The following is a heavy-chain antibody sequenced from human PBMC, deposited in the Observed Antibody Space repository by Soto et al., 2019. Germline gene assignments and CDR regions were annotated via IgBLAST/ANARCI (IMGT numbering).Heavy chain of an antibody. J-gene: IGHJ5*02. D-gene: IGHD2-2*01. CDR3: ARDRSCSSTSCYGPRGSSNWFDP. Sequence: GASVKVSCKASGGTFSSYTISWVQQAPGQGLEWMGRIIPILGIANYAQKFQGRVTITADKSTSTAYMELSSLRSEDTAVYYCARDRSCSSTSCYGPRGSSNWFDPWGQGTLVTVSS. V-gene: IGHV1-69*04. CDR1: GGTFSSYT. CDR2: IIPILGIA.